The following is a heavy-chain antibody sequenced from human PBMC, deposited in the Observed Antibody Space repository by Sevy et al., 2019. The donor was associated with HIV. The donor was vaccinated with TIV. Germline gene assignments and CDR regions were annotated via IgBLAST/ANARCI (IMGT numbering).Heavy chain of an antibody. D-gene: IGHD2-2*01. CDR3: ARSPPVVVVPGAPSWFDP. CDR1: DGSFSGYY. CDR2: INESGIT. V-gene: IGHV4-34*01. Sequence: SETLSLTCAVHDGSFSGYYWNWIRQLPVKGLEWIGEINESGITYYNPSLKSRVTISVDTSKKQFSQKLNSLTAVNSAVYFCARSPPVVVVPGAPSWFDPWGQGTLVTVSS. J-gene: IGHJ5*02.